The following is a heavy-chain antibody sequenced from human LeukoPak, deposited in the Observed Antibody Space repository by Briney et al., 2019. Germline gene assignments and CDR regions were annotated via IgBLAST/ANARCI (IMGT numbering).Heavy chain of an antibody. CDR1: GFTFSSYA. J-gene: IGHJ4*02. CDR2: ISGSGGST. V-gene: IGHV3-23*01. CDR3: AKDREGVRITFGGYYFDY. Sequence: GGSLRLSCAASGFTFSSYAMSWVRQAPGKGLEWVSAISGSGGSTYYADSVKGRFTISRDNSKSTLYLQMNSLRAEDTAVYYCAKDREGVRITFGGYYFDYWGQGTLVTVSS. D-gene: IGHD3-16*01.